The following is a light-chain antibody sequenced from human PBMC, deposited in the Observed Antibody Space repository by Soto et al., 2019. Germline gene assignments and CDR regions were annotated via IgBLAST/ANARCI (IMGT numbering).Light chain of an antibody. CDR3: QQMGT. Sequence: EIVLTQSPGTLSLSPGERATLSCRASQSVRSNYLAWYQQKPGQAPRLLIYGATSRATGLPDRFSGRGSGTDFTLTIGGLEPEDFAVYYWQQMGTFGQVTKVEIK. J-gene: IGKJ1*01. CDR1: QSVRSNY. V-gene: IGKV3-20*01. CDR2: GAT.